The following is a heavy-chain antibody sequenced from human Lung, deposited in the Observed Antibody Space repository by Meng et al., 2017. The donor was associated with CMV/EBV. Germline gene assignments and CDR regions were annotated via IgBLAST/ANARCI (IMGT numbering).Heavy chain of an antibody. CDR3: ARGQVQCSTINCHDYRFSGMDV. CDR2: MNPNRGNT. J-gene: IGHJ6*02. V-gene: IGHV1-8*01. CDR1: RYSFSYSD. Sequence: ASVKVSXKASRYSFSYSDIIWVRQASGQGREWVGWMNPNRGNTAYAQKFQGRVTMTRDTSTSIAYMELSSLRSGDTAVYYCARGQVQCSTINCHDYRFSGMDVWGQGTTVTVSS. D-gene: IGHD3-3*01.